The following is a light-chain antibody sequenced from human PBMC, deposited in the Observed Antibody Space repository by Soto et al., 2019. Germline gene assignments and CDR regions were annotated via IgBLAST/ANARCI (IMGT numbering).Light chain of an antibody. CDR3: QQYINRWT. CDR2: KAS. CDR1: QSISTW. J-gene: IGKJ1*01. V-gene: IGKV1-5*03. Sequence: DIQMTQSPSTLSASVGDRVTITCRASQSISTWLAWYQQKPGKAPKLLIYKASSLESGVPSRFSGSGSGTEFTLTNSSLQPDDFATYYCQQYINRWTFGQGTKVEIK.